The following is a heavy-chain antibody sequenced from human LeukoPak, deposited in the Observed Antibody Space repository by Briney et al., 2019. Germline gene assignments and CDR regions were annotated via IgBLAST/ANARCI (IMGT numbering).Heavy chain of an antibody. D-gene: IGHD6-19*01. J-gene: IGHJ4*02. V-gene: IGHV3-23*01. CDR1: GFTFSSYA. Sequence: GGSLRLSCAASGFTFSSYAVSWVRQAPGKGLEWVSAISGSGGNTYYADSVKGRFTISRDNSKNMLYLQMDSLRAEDTAVYYCAKVLGRSGWQTDYWGQGTLVTVSS. CDR2: ISGSGGNT. CDR3: AKVLGRSGWQTDY.